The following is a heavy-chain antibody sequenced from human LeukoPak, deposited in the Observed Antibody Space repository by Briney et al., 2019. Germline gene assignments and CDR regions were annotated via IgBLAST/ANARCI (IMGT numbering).Heavy chain of an antibody. J-gene: IGHJ4*02. V-gene: IGHV1-46*01. Sequence: GASVKVSCKTSGYTFTNYYMHWVRQAPGQGLEWMGIINPSGGSTSYAQKFQGRVTMTRDMSTSTVYMELSSLRSEDTAVYYCARADYCSSTSCYLHYWGQGTLVTVSS. CDR3: ARADYCSSTSCYLHY. D-gene: IGHD2-2*01. CDR2: INPSGGST. CDR1: GYTFTNYY.